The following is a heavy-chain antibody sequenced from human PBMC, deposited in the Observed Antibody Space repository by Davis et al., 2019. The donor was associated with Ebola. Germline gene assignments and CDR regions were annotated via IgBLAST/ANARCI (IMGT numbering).Heavy chain of an antibody. CDR3: ARNTSGFGYFDH. CDR2: VSYFGDT. J-gene: IGHJ4*02. CDR1: GVSVSSTSYS. D-gene: IGHD6-19*01. V-gene: IGHV4-39*07. Sequence: PSETLSLTCSVSGVSVSSTSYSWGWIRQPPGKGLEWIGNVSYFGDTYYTPSLKSRVTISLDTSKTQVSLNLTSVTAADTAVYYCARNTSGFGYFDHWGQGALVIVSS.